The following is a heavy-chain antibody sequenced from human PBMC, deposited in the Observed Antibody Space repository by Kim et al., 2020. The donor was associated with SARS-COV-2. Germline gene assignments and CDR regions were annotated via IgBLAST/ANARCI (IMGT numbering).Heavy chain of an antibody. J-gene: IGHJ6*02. V-gene: IGHV5-51*01. CDR3: ARLGQHIVDYDGMDV. D-gene: IGHD2-21*01. CDR2: IYPGDSDT. CDR1: GYSFTSYW. Sequence: GESLKISCKGSGYSFTSYWIGWVRQMPGKGLEWMGIIYPGDSDTRYSPSFQGQVTISADKSISTAYLQWSSLKASDTAMYYCARLGQHIVDYDGMDVWGQGTTVTVSS.